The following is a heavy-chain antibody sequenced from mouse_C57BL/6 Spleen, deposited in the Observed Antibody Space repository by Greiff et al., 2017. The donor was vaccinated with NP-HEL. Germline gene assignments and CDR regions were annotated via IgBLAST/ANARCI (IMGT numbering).Heavy chain of an antibody. Sequence: EVKLVESGGGLVKPGGSLKLSCAASGFTFSSYAMSWVRQTPEKRLEWVATISDGGSYTYYPDNVKGRFTISRDNAKNNLYLQMSHLKSEDTAMYYCARDGDDGSWFAYWGQGTLVTVSA. J-gene: IGHJ3*01. CDR1: GFTFSSYA. CDR3: ARDGDDGSWFAY. D-gene: IGHD2-2*01. V-gene: IGHV5-4*01. CDR2: ISDGGSYT.